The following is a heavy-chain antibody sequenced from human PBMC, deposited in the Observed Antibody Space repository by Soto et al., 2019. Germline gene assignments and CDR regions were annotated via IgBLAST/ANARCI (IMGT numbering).Heavy chain of an antibody. V-gene: IGHV3-11*06. D-gene: IGHD6-13*01. CDR3: ARVLAAAGLGGYYYGMDV. CDR1: GFTFSDYY. J-gene: IGHJ6*02. Sequence: GGSLRLSCAASGFTFSDYYMSWIRQAPGKGLEWVSYISSSSSYTNYADSVKGRFTISRDNAKNSLYLQMNSLRAEDTAVYYCARVLAAAGLGGYYYGMDVWGQGTTVTVSS. CDR2: ISSSSSYT.